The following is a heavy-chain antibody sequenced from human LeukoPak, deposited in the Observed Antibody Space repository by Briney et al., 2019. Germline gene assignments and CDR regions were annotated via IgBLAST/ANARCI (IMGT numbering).Heavy chain of an antibody. Sequence: PSETLSLTCTLSGGSFSSYYWSWIRQPPGKGLEWIGYIYYSGSTNYNPSLKSRVTMAVDTSKTQFSLKLSSVTAADTAVYYCARDSGTTGEVKFDPWGQGTLVTVSA. V-gene: IGHV4-59*12. CDR1: GGSFSSYY. CDR3: ARDSGTTGEVKFDP. J-gene: IGHJ5*02. D-gene: IGHD3-10*01. CDR2: IYYSGST.